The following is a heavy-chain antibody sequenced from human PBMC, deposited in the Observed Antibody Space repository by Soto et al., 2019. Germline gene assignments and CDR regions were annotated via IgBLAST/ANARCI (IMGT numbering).Heavy chain of an antibody. V-gene: IGHV1-69*13. J-gene: IGHJ3*02. CDR2: IIPIFGTA. Sequence: SVKVSCKASGGTFSSYAISWVRQSPGQGLEWMGGIIPIFGTANYAQKFQGRVTITADESTSTAYMELSSLRSEDTAVYYCARDPRPKTTDDAFDIWGQGTMVTVSS. CDR3: ARDPRPKTTDDAFDI. CDR1: GGTFSSYA.